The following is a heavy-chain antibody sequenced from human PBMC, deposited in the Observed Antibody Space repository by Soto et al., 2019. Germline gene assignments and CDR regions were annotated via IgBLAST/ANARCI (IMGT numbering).Heavy chain of an antibody. J-gene: IGHJ6*02. CDR1: GYTFTSYD. Sequence: ASVKVSCKASGYTFTSYDINWVRQATGQGLEWMGWMNPNSGNTGYAQKFQGRVTMTRNTSISTAYMELSSLRSEDMAVYYCARVNSGSYYFDYYYYGMDVWGQGTTVTVSS. D-gene: IGHD1-26*01. CDR2: MNPNSGNT. V-gene: IGHV1-8*01. CDR3: ARVNSGSYYFDYYYYGMDV.